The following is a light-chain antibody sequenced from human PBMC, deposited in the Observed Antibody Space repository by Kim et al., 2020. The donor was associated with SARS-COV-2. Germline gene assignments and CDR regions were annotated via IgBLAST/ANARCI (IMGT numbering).Light chain of an antibody. CDR3: QQYSSYSYT. CDR2: DAS. Sequence: SASVGDRVTITGRASQSVTYWLAWYQQKPGKAPKMLIYDASSLQNGVPPRFSGSGSGTEFTLTISSLQPDDFATYYCQQYSSYSYTFGQGTKLEI. J-gene: IGKJ2*01. V-gene: IGKV1-5*01. CDR1: QSVTYW.